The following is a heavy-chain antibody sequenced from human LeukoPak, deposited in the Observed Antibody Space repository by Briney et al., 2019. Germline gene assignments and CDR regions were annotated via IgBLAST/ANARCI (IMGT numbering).Heavy chain of an antibody. CDR3: ARDRKVATMVTKGVFDP. D-gene: IGHD4/OR15-4a*01. CDR2: NSTYNGNT. CDR1: GYTFTSYG. V-gene: IGHV1-18*01. J-gene: IGHJ5*02. Sequence: ASVKVSCKASGYTFTSYGINWVRQAPGQGLEWMGWNSTYNGNTNYAQKLQGRVAMTTDTSTTTAYMELRSLRSDDTAVYYCARDRKVATMVTKGVFDPWGQGTPVTVPS.